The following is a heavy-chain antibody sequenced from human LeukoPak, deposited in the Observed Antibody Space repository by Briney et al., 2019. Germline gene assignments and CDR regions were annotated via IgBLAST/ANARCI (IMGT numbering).Heavy chain of an antibody. CDR2: INPNSGGT. CDR1: GYTFTGYY. J-gene: IGHJ3*02. CDR3: ARSRGYPSHASDI. Sequence: ASVKVSCKASGYTFTGYYMHWVRQARGQGLEWMGRINPNSGGTNYAQKFQGRVTMTRDTSISTAYMELSRLRSDDTAVYYCARSRGYPSHASDIWGQGTMVTVSS. V-gene: IGHV1-2*06. D-gene: IGHD3-22*01.